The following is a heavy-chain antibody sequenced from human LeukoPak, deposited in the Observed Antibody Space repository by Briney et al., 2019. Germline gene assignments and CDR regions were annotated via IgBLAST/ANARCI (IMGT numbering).Heavy chain of an antibody. CDR2: ISSSGSTI. V-gene: IGHV3-11*04. CDR3: ARADTTHPYYFDY. J-gene: IGHJ4*02. Sequence: GGSLRLSCAASGFTFSDYYMSWIRQAPGKGLEWVSYISSSGSTIYYADSVKGRFTISRDNAKNSLYLQVNSLRAEDTAVYYCARADTTHPYYFDYWGQGTLVTVSS. D-gene: IGHD5-18*01. CDR1: GFTFSDYY.